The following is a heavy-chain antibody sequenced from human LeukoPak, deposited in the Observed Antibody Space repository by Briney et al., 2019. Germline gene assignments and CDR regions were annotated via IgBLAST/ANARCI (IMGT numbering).Heavy chain of an antibody. J-gene: IGHJ5*02. Sequence: ASVKVSCKASGYTFTGYYMHWVRQAPGQGLEWMGGIIPIFGTANYAQKFQGRVTITADESTSTAYMELSSLRSEDTAVYYCARFLADYYDSSGYSNWFDPWGQGTLVTVSS. CDR2: IIPIFGTA. D-gene: IGHD3-22*01. CDR1: GYTFTGYY. CDR3: ARFLADYYDSSGYSNWFDP. V-gene: IGHV1-69*13.